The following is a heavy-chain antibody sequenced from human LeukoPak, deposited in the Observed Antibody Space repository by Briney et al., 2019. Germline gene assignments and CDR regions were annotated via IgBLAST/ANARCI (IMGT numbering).Heavy chain of an antibody. Sequence: PSETLSLTCAVSGYSISSGYQWAWIRQPPGKGLEWIGSIYHSGSAHYNPSLKTRVTILVDTSKNQFSLGLSSVTDADTAVYYCARDPRWLTPDCTSTSCYENYFDPWGQGTLVTVSS. J-gene: IGHJ5*02. V-gene: IGHV4-38-2*02. D-gene: IGHD2-2*01. CDR2: IYHSGSA. CDR1: GYSISSGYQ. CDR3: ARDPRWLTPDCTSTSCYENYFDP.